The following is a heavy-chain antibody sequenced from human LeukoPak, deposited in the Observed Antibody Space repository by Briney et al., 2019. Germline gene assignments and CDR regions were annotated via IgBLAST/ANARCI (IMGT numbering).Heavy chain of an antibody. J-gene: IGHJ4*02. D-gene: IGHD2-21*02. V-gene: IGHV1-8*03. CDR1: GGTFSSYA. CDR3: ARAEPATANFDY. CDR2: MNPHSGNT. Sequence: ASVKVSCKASGGTFSSYAISWVRQATGQGLEWMGWMNPHSGNTGYAQKFQGRVTITRNSSISTAYMELSSLRSEDTAVYYCARAEPATANFDYWGQGTLVTVSS.